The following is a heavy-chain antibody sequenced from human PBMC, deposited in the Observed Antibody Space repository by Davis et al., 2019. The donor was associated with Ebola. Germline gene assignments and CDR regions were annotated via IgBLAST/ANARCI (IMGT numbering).Heavy chain of an antibody. Sequence: SLKISCAASGFTFDDYAMHWVRQAPGKGLEWVSGISWNSGSIGYADSVKGRFTISRDNAKNSLYLQMNSLRAEDTALYYCSRISRGYDYIWGSSNGWFDPWGQGTLVTVSS. J-gene: IGHJ5*02. V-gene: IGHV3-9*01. CDR1: GFTFDDYA. CDR3: SRISRGYDYIWGSSNGWFDP. CDR2: ISWNSGSI. D-gene: IGHD3-16*01.